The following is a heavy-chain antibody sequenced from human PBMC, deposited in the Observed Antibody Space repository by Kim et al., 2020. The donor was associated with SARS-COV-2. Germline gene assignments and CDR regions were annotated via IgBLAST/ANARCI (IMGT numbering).Heavy chain of an antibody. V-gene: IGHV3-11*05. J-gene: IGHJ4*02. CDR3: ARDGGRHDGYESEF. CDR2: ISSSGGYT. D-gene: IGHD5-18*01. Sequence: GGSLRLSCAASGFTFSDYYMSWIRQAPGKGLEWISFISSSGGYTNYANSVRGRFTISRDNAKNSLSLQMNSLGVEDTAVYYCARDGGRHDGYESEFWGQGTLVIVSS. CDR1: GFTFSDYY.